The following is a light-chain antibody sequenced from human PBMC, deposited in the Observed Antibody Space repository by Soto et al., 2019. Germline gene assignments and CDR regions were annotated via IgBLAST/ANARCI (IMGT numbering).Light chain of an antibody. V-gene: IGLV2-8*01. Sequence: VLTQPASVSGSPGQSITISCTGTSSDVGAYNFVSWYQQHPGKAPRLMIYGVSKRPSGVPDRFSGSKSGNTASLTVSGLQAEDEADYYCSSYAGSNSYVVFGGGTK. J-gene: IGLJ2*01. CDR2: GVS. CDR1: SSDVGAYNF. CDR3: SSYAGSNSYVV.